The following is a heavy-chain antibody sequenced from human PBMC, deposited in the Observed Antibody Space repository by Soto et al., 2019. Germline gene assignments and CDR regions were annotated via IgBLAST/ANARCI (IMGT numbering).Heavy chain of an antibody. D-gene: IGHD1-26*01. CDR3: ARGRGSYTENAFDI. V-gene: IGHV3-21*01. CDR1: GFIFRGYS. J-gene: IGHJ3*02. CDR2: ISSSGSYI. Sequence: EVQLVESGGGLVKPGGSLGLSCAASGFIFRGYSMHWVRQAPGKGLEWVSSISSSGSYIYYPDSVRGRFTISRDNAKKSLDLQRNSLRAEDTAVYYCARGRGSYTENAFDIWGQGTMVAVSS.